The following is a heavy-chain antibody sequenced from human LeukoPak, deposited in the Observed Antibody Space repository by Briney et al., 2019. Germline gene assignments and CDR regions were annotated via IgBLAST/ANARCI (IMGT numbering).Heavy chain of an antibody. V-gene: IGHV1-2*02. D-gene: IGHD3-10*01. CDR3: ARSGSYYNYLDD. CDR1: GYTFTGYY. CDR2: INPNSGGT. J-gene: IGHJ4*02. Sequence: ASVKVSCKASGYTFTGYYIHWVRQAPGQGLEWMGWINPNSGGTNCAQKFQGRVTMTRDTSISTAYMELSRLRSDDTALYYCARSGSYYNYLDDWGQGTQVTVSS.